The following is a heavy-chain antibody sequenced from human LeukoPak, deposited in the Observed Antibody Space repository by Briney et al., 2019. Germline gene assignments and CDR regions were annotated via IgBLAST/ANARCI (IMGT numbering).Heavy chain of an antibody. Sequence: SETLSLTCTVSGGSISSGSYYWSWIRQPAGKGLEWIGRIYTSGSTNYNPSLKSRVTISVDTSKNQFSLKLSSVTAADTAVYYCARVGVRYMDVWGKGTTVTVSS. J-gene: IGHJ6*03. CDR3: ARVGVRYMDV. CDR1: GGSISSGSYY. V-gene: IGHV4-61*02. CDR2: IYTSGST. D-gene: IGHD3-10*01.